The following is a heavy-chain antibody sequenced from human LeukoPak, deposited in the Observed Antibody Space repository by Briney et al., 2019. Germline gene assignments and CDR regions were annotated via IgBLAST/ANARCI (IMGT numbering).Heavy chain of an antibody. J-gene: IGHJ4*02. CDR1: GFTFDDYA. Sequence: GGSLRLSCAASGFTFDDYAMHWVRQAPGKGLGWVSGISWNSGSIGYADSVKGRFTIPRDNAKNSLYLQMNSLRAEDTALYYCAKDMSSRYSSSWYFDYWGQGTLVTVSS. D-gene: IGHD6-13*01. CDR2: ISWNSGSI. V-gene: IGHV3-9*01. CDR3: AKDMSSRYSSSWYFDY.